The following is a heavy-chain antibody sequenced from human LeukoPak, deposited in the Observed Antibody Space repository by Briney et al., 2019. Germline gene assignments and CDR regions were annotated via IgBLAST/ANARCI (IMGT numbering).Heavy chain of an antibody. CDR3: ASLYGDYVASDY. CDR1: GYSFTVYY. CDR2: INPNSGGT. D-gene: IGHD4-17*01. Sequence: GASVKVSCKASGYSFTVYYMHWVRQAPGQGLEGMGWINPNSGGTNYAQKFLGRVTMTRDTSISTAYMELSRLRSDDTAVYYCASLYGDYVASDYWGQGTLVTVSS. J-gene: IGHJ4*02. V-gene: IGHV1-2*02.